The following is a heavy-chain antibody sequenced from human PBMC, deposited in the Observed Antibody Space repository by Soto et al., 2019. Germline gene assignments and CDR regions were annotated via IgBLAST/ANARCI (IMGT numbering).Heavy chain of an antibody. Sequence: EVQLLESGGGLVQPGGSLRLSCAASGFTFSSYAMSWVRQAPGKGLEWVSALSGSGGSTYYADSVKGRFTISRDNSKNTLYLQMNSLRAEDTAVYYCAKDVSIFGVVIIRRYFDYWGQGTLVTVSS. D-gene: IGHD3-3*01. CDR1: GFTFSSYA. J-gene: IGHJ4*02. CDR2: LSGSGGST. V-gene: IGHV3-23*01. CDR3: AKDVSIFGVVIIRRYFDY.